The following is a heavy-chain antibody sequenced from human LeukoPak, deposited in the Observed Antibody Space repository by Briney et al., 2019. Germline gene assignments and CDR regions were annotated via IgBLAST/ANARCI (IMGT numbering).Heavy chain of an antibody. CDR3: ARVEDYDILTGFDY. Sequence: PGGSLRLSCAASGFTFSSYWMSWVRQAPGKGLEWVANIKQDGREKYYVDSVKGRFTISRDNTKNSLYVQMNSLRAEDTAVYYCARVEDYDILTGFDYWGQGILVTVSS. CDR2: IKQDGREK. V-gene: IGHV3-7*01. CDR1: GFTFSSYW. D-gene: IGHD3-9*01. J-gene: IGHJ4*02.